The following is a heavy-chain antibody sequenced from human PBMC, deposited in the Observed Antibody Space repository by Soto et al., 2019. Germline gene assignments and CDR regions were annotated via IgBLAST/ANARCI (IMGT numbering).Heavy chain of an antibody. Sequence: QLQLVQSGTEVKTPGASVKVSCKASGHTFSNTDVNWVRHATGQGPEWMGWMNPKSGNVGYAQKFRGRVTMTRNTSTSTAYMELNSLTSEDTAVYYCAMGELSPLDIWGQGTVVTVSS. CDR1: GHTFSNTD. D-gene: IGHD3-16*02. J-gene: IGHJ3*02. CDR2: MNPKSGNV. CDR3: AMGELSPLDI. V-gene: IGHV1-8*01.